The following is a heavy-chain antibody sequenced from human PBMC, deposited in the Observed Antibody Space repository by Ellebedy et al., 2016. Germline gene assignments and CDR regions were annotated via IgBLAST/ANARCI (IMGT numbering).Heavy chain of an antibody. V-gene: IGHV4-59*08. CDR2: IYYSGST. Sequence: SETLSLTCTVSGGSISSYYWSWIRQPPGKGLEWIGYIYYSGSTNYNPSLKSRVTISVDTSKNQFSLKLNSVTAADTAVYYCASRSPGGSFFFDYWGQGTLISVSS. J-gene: IGHJ4*02. D-gene: IGHD1-14*01. CDR3: ASRSPGGSFFFDY. CDR1: GGSISSYY.